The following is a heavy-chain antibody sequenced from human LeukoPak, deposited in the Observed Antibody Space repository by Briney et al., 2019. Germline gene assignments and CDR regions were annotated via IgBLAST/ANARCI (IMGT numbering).Heavy chain of an antibody. J-gene: IGHJ4*02. D-gene: IGHD3-10*01. CDR2: IRSKAYGGTT. CDR3: TRDHWFGEFQFAY. Sequence: GGSLRLSCTASGFTFGDYAMSWVRQAPGKGLEWVGFIRSKAYGGTTEYAASVKGRFTISRDDSKSIAYLQMNSLKTEDTAVYYCTRDHWFGEFQFAYWGQGTLVTVSS. V-gene: IGHV3-49*04. CDR1: GFTFGDYA.